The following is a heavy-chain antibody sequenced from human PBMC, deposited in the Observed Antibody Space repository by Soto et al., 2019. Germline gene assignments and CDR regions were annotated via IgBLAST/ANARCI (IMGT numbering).Heavy chain of an antibody. CDR1: GFTFSSYA. CDR3: AKEGFGDLYYYYYMDV. Sequence: EVQLLESGGGLVQPGGSLRLSCAASGFTFSSYAMSWVRQAPGKGLEWVSAISGSGGSTYYADSVKGRFTISRDNSKNTLYLQMNSLRAEDTAVYYCAKEGFGDLYYYYYMDVWGKGTTVTVSS. V-gene: IGHV3-23*01. CDR2: ISGSGGST. D-gene: IGHD2-21*01. J-gene: IGHJ6*03.